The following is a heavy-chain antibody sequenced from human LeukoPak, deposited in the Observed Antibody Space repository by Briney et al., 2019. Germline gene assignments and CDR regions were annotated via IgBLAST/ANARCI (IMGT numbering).Heavy chain of an antibody. Sequence: SETLSLTCTVSGVSISGYYWTWIRHPAGKGLEWIGRIHTSGSTNYNPSLKSRVTMSVDTSKNQFSLKLSSVTAADTAVYYCARGDDSSGQGYWGQGTLVTV. CDR1: GVSISGYY. J-gene: IGHJ4*02. V-gene: IGHV4-4*07. CDR2: IHTSGST. D-gene: IGHD3-22*01. CDR3: ARGDDSSGQGY.